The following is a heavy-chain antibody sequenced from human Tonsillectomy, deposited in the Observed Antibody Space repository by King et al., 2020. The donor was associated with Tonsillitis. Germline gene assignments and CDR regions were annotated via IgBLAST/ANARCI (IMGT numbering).Heavy chain of an antibody. V-gene: IGHV4-59*01. D-gene: IGHD4-17*01. Sequence: VQLQESGPGLVKPSETLSLTCTVSGGSISSYYWSWIRQPPGKGLEWIGYIYYSGGTNYNPSLKSRVTISVDTSKNQFSLKLSSVTAADTAVYYCAGSDYGDYGGLFDYWGQGTLVTVSS. J-gene: IGHJ4*02. CDR3: AGSDYGDYGGLFDY. CDR1: GGSISSYY. CDR2: IYYSGGT.